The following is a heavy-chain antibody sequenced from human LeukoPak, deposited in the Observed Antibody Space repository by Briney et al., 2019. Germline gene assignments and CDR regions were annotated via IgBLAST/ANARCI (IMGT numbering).Heavy chain of an antibody. CDR2: IWYDGSNK. CDR1: GFTFSSYG. CDR3: AKDRREMASTRDPFDY. J-gene: IGHJ4*02. Sequence: GGSLRLSCAASGFTFSSYGMHWVRQAPGKGLEWVAVIWYDGSNKYYADSVKGRFTISRDNSKNTLYLQMNSLRAEDTAVYYCAKDRREMASTRDPFDYWGQGTLVTVSS. V-gene: IGHV3-33*06. D-gene: IGHD5-24*01.